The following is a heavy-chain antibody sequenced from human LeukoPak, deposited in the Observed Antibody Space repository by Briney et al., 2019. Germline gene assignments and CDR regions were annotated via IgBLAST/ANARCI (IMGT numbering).Heavy chain of an antibody. V-gene: IGHV4-59*01. D-gene: IGHD2-15*01. J-gene: IGHJ4*02. CDR1: GGSISSYY. CDR3: ARVGCSGGSCYPDY. CDR2: IYYSGDI. Sequence: MPSETLSLTCTVSGGSISSYYWSWIRQPPGKGLEWIGYIYYSGDINYNPSLKSRVTISAYTSKNQLSLKLSSVTAADTAVYYCARVGCSGGSCYPDYWGQGTLVTVSS.